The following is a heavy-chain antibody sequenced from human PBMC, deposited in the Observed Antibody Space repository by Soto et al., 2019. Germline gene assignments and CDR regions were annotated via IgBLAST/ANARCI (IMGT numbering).Heavy chain of an antibody. V-gene: IGHV4-4*02. CDR1: GGSISTSNW. CDR3: ARNSTSGTRFDY. J-gene: IGHJ4*02. D-gene: IGHD1-1*01. CDR2: VYHSGST. Sequence: QVQLQESGPGLVKPSGTLSLTCAVSGGSISTSNWWSWVRQPPGKGLEWIGEVYHSGSTNYNPSLKSRVAMSVDKSKNQFSLKLNSVTAADTALYYCARNSTSGTRFDYWGQGSLVTVSS.